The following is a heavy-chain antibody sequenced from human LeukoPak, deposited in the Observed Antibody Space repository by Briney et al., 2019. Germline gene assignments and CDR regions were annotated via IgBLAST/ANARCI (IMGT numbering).Heavy chain of an antibody. D-gene: IGHD3-16*02. J-gene: IGHJ4*02. CDR1: GGSISSYY. Sequence: SETLSLTCTVSGGSISSYYWSWIRQPPGKGLEWIGYIYYSGSTNYNPSLKSRVPISVDKSKNQFSLKLSSVTPADTAVYYCARRKGGDIGDYWGQGTLVTVSS. CDR2: IYYSGST. CDR3: ARRKGGDIGDY. V-gene: IGHV4-59*08.